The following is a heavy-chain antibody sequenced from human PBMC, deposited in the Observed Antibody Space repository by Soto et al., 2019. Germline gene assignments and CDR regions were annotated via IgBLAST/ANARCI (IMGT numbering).Heavy chain of an antibody. V-gene: IGHV3-23*01. J-gene: IGHJ6*03. CDR3: VKGMNYYYYYMDV. CDR1: GFIFSDYA. CDR2: ISGSGGKT. Sequence: GGSLRLSCAASGFIFSDYAMTWVRQAPGKGLEWVSAISGSGGKTYYADSVKGRFTISRDSSQNMMSLQMSGLRAEDTAIYYCVKGMNYYYYYMDVWGNGTTVTVFS.